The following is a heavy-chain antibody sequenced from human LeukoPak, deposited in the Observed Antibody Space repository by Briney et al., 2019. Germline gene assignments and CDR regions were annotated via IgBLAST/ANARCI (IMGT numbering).Heavy chain of an antibody. Sequence: PGGSLRLSCAASGFTFSRYWMHWVRQAPGKGLVWVSRINSDGSTTSYADSVKGRFTISRDNAKNTLYLQMNSLRAEDTAVYYCARDYTTYHTFLDCWGQGTLVTVSS. V-gene: IGHV3-74*01. D-gene: IGHD4-11*01. CDR3: ARDYTTYHTFLDC. CDR1: GFTFSRYW. J-gene: IGHJ4*02. CDR2: INSDGSTT.